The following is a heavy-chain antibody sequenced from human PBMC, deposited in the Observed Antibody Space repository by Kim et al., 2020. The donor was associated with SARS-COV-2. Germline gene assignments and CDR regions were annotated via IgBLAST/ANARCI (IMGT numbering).Heavy chain of an antibody. Sequence: GGSLRLSCVVSGFTFKNYWMHWVRQDPGKGLVWVARINGDDSDKTYADSVKGRFTISRDNAKNALYLQMNNLRAEDTAVYFCVRGYSGSYRFDYWGQGALVTVSS. V-gene: IGHV3-74*03. CDR3: VRGYSGSYRFDY. CDR1: GFTFKNYW. D-gene: IGHD1-26*01. CDR2: INGDDSDK. J-gene: IGHJ4*02.